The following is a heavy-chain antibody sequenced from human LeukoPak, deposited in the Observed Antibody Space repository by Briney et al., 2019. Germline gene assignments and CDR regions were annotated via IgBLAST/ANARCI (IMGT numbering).Heavy chain of an antibody. D-gene: IGHD6-13*01. J-gene: IGHJ3*02. CDR3: ARREGAAGTGGAFDI. Sequence: GGSLRLSCAASGFTFSTSAMSWVRQAPGKGLEWVSSISAGGGSTYYADSVKGRFTISRDFSNNTLYVQMNSLRAEDTAVYYCARREGAAGTGGAFDIWGQGTTVTVSS. V-gene: IGHV3-23*01. CDR1: GFTFSTSA. CDR2: ISAGGGST.